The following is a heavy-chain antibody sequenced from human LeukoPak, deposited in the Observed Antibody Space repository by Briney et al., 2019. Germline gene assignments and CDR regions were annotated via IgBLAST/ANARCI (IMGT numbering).Heavy chain of an antibody. V-gene: IGHV3-7*01. J-gene: IGHJ4*02. CDR2: INKDGSEN. CDR3: ARDRGFLSFDY. D-gene: IGHD2/OR15-2a*01. Sequence: GXSLRLSCAASGFTFSNYWISWVRQAPGKGREWVANINKDGSENNCVDSVRGRFTISRDNAKKSMYMQMNRLRAEDTAVYYCARDRGFLSFDYWGQGTQVTVSS. CDR1: GFTFSNYW.